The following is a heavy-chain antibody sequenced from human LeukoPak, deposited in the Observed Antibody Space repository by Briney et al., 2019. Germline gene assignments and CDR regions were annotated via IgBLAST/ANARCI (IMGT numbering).Heavy chain of an antibody. CDR2: LRYDGTNK. V-gene: IGHV3-30*02. CDR3: AKEYDILTGYYAFDI. J-gene: IGHJ3*02. CDR1: GFTFSSYG. Sequence: GGSLRLSCAASGFTFSSYGMHWVRQAPGKGLEWVAFLRYDGTNKYYADSVKGRFTISRDNSKNTLYLQMNSLRAEDTAVYYCAKEYDILTGYYAFDIWGQGTMVTVSS. D-gene: IGHD3-9*01.